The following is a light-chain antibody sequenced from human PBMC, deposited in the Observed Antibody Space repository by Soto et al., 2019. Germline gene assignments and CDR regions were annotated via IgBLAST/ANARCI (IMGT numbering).Light chain of an antibody. Sequence: DIQMTQSPSTLSASVGDRVTITCRASQSISSWLAWYQQKPGKAPKLLIYDASSLESGVPSRFSGSGSGTEVTLTSSSLQPDDFATDYCQQYNSYSPWTFGQGTKVEIK. V-gene: IGKV1-5*01. CDR1: QSISSW. CDR3: QQYNSYSPWT. CDR2: DAS. J-gene: IGKJ1*01.